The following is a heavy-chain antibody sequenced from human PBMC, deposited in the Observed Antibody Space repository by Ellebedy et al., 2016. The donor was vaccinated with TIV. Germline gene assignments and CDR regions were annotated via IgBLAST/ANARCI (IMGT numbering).Heavy chain of an antibody. V-gene: IGHV1-18*01. J-gene: IGHJ4*02. D-gene: IGHD1-1*01. CDR3: TRGSQRWVDY. CDR2: ISPYTGNK. CDR1: GYTFTNYG. Sequence: AASVKVSCKASGYTFTNYGINWVRQAPGQGLEWMGWISPYTGNKNYAQKLQGRVTMTADTSTNTAYMDLRSLTSDDTAVYYCTRGSQRWVDYWGQGTLVTV.